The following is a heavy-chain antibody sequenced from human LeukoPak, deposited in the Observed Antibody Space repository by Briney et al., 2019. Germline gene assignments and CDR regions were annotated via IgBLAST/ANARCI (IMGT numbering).Heavy chain of an antibody. V-gene: IGHV3-7*01. CDR3: ARDVDLSGWYRFDP. J-gene: IGHJ5*02. D-gene: IGHD6-19*01. CDR2: IKQDGSEK. Sequence: GGSLRLPCAASGFTFSSYWMSWVRQAPGKGLEWVANIKQDGSEKYYVDSVKGRFTISRDNAKNSLYLQMDSLRAEDTAVYYCARDVDLSGWYRFDPWGQGTLVTVSS. CDR1: GFTFSSYW.